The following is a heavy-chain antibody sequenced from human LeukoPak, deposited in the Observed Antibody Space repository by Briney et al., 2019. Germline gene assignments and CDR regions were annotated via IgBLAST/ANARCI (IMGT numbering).Heavy chain of an antibody. CDR1: GGSFSGYY. D-gene: IGHD4/OR15-4a*01. Sequence: PETLSLTCAVYGGSFSGYYWSWIRQPPGKGLEWIGEINHSGSTNYNPSLKSRVTISVDTSKNQFSLKLSSVTAADTAVYYCARGRGANDYWGQGTLVTVSS. J-gene: IGHJ4*02. CDR2: INHSGST. CDR3: ARGRGANDY. V-gene: IGHV4-34*01.